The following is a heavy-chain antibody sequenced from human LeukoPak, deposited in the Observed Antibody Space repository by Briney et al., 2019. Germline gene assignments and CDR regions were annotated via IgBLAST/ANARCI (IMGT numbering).Heavy chain of an antibody. CDR2: IYTSGST. Sequence: SETLSLTCTVSGGSISSYYWSWIRQPAGKGLEWIGRIYTSGSTNYNPSLRSRVTMSVDTSKNQFSLKLSSVTAADTAVYYCARVRTYYYDSSGYSAHPSDAFDIWGQGTMVTVSS. D-gene: IGHD3-22*01. J-gene: IGHJ3*02. CDR3: ARVRTYYYDSSGYSAHPSDAFDI. V-gene: IGHV4-4*07. CDR1: GGSISSYY.